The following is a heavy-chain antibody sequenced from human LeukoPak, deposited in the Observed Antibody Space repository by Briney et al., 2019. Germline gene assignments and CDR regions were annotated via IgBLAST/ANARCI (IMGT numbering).Heavy chain of an antibody. CDR3: AELGITMIGGV. Sequence: GGSLRLSCAASGFTFTNYWMNWVRQAPGKGLEWVAKISPDGSVTYYADAVKGRFTISRDNAKNSLYLQMNSLRAEDTAVYYCAELGITMIGGVWGKGTTVTISS. J-gene: IGHJ6*04. CDR2: ISPDGSVT. CDR1: GFTFTNYW. D-gene: IGHD3-10*02. V-gene: IGHV3-7*01.